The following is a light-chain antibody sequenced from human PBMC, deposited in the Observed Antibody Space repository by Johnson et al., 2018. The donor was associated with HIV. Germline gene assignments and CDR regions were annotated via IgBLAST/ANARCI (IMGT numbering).Light chain of an antibody. CDR1: SSNIGNND. CDR2: DNN. V-gene: IGLV1-51*01. Sequence: HSVLTQPPSVSAAPGQKVTISCSGSSSNIGNNDVSWYQQLPGTAPKLLIYDNNKRPSGIPDRFSGSKSGMSATLAITGLQTGDEADYYCGTWDTILNAFVLGTGTSVIVL. CDR3: GTWDTILNAFV. J-gene: IGLJ1*01.